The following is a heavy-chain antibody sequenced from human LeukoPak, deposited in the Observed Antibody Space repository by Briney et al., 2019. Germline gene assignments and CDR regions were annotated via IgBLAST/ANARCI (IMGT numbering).Heavy chain of an antibody. CDR2: IYYSGST. Sequence: SETLSLTCTVSGGSISSYYWSWIRQPPGKGLEWIGYIYYSGSTYYNPSLKSRVTISVDASKNQFSLKLSSVTAADTAVYYCAREGVAGTGGFDYWGQGTLVTVSS. CDR1: GGSISSYY. D-gene: IGHD6-19*01. J-gene: IGHJ4*02. V-gene: IGHV4-59*01. CDR3: AREGVAGTGGFDY.